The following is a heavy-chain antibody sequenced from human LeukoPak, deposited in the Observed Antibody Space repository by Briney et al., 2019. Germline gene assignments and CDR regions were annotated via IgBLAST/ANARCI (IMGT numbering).Heavy chain of an antibody. CDR2: ISYDGSNK. V-gene: IGHV3-30*18. CDR3: AKDRYAGIEAAGPLDY. J-gene: IGHJ4*02. Sequence: GGSLRLSCAASGFTFSSYGMHWVRQAPGKGLEWVAVISYDGSNKYYADSVKGRFTISRDNSKNTLYLQMNSLRAEDTAVYYCAKDRYAGIEAAGPLDYWGQGTLVTVSS. CDR1: GFTFSSYG. D-gene: IGHD6-13*01.